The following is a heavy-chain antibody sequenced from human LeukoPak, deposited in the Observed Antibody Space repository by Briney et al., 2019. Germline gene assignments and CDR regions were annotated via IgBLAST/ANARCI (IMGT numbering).Heavy chain of an antibody. CDR3: AISPGVMITFGGAPATDYFDY. V-gene: IGHV1-2*02. CDR1: GYTFTGYY. Sequence: GASVKVSCKASGYTFTGYYVHWVRQAPGQVLEWMGWINPNSGGTNYAQKFQGRVTMTRDTSISTAYMEVSRLRSDDTAVYYCAISPGVMITFGGAPATDYFDYWGQGTLVTVSS. J-gene: IGHJ4*02. D-gene: IGHD3-16*01. CDR2: INPNSGGT.